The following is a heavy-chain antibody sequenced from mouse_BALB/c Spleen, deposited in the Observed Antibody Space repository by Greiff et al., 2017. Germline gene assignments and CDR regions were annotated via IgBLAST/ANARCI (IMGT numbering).Heavy chain of an antibody. CDR2: ISSGGSYT. CDR1: GFTFSSYA. J-gene: IGHJ3*01. Sequence: EVKVVESGGGLVKPGGSLKLSCAASGFTFSSYAMSWVRQSPEKRLEWVAEISSGGSYTYYPDTVTGRFTISRDNAKNTLYLEMSSLRSEDTAMYYCARDRGTGAWFAYWGQGTLVTVSA. V-gene: IGHV5-9-4*01. CDR3: ARDRGTGAWFAY. D-gene: IGHD4-1*01.